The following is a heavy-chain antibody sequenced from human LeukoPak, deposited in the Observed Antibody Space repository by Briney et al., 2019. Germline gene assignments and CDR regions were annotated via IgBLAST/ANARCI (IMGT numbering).Heavy chain of an antibody. J-gene: IGHJ5*02. V-gene: IGHV1-69*13. CDR1: GYTFTSYA. CDR3: ARAQYYYGSENWFDP. D-gene: IGHD3-10*01. Sequence: SVKVSCKASGYTFTSYAISWVRQAPGQGLEWMGGIIPIFGTANYAQKFQGRVTITADESTSTAYMELSSLRSEDTAVYYCARAQYYYGSENWFDPWGQGTLVTVSS. CDR2: IIPIFGTA.